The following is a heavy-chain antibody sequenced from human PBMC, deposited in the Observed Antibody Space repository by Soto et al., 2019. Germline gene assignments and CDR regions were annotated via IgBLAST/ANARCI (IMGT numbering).Heavy chain of an antibody. CDR2: MNPYNGNA. CDR3: ARRKERSGPNYFDS. J-gene: IGHJ4*02. D-gene: IGHD6-25*01. Sequence: QVQLVQSGAEVKKPGASVKVSCKASGYTFITYDINWVRQAPGQGLEWMGWMNPYNGNAGYAQNFQCRVTMTRNTSINTAYMELSSLRSNDTAVYFCARRKERSGPNYFDSWGQGTLVTVSS. V-gene: IGHV1-8*01. CDR1: GYTFITYD.